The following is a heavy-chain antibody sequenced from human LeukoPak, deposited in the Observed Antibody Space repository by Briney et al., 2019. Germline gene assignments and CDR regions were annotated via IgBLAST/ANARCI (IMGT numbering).Heavy chain of an antibody. V-gene: IGHV3-53*01. J-gene: IGHJ4*02. Sequence: QPGGSLRLSCAASGFTVSGNYMTWVRQAPGRGLEWVSLIYAGGNTYYPASVKGRFTISRDNSKNTLYLQMNSLRAEDTAVYYCARVTKLELRFNYFDYWGQGTLVTVSS. D-gene: IGHD1-7*01. CDR1: GFTVSGNY. CDR2: IYAGGNT. CDR3: ARVTKLELRFNYFDY.